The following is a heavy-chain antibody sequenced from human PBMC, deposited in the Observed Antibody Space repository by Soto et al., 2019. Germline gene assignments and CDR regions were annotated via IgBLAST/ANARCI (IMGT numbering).Heavy chain of an antibody. CDR2: ISAYNGNT. D-gene: IGHD6-13*01. CDR1: GYTFTSYG. V-gene: IGHV1-18*01. Sequence: QVQLVQSGAEVKKPGASVKVSCKASGYTFTSYGISWVRQAPGQGLEWMGWISAYNGNTNYAQKLQGRVTMTTDTSTSTAYMELRRLRSDATAVYYWARALWKQLDPDDAFDIWGQGTMVTVSS. J-gene: IGHJ3*02. CDR3: ARALWKQLDPDDAFDI.